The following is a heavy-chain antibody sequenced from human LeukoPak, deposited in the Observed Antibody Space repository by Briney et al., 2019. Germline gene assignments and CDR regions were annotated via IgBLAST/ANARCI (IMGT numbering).Heavy chain of an antibody. Sequence: RTSETLSLTCTVSGGSISSYYWSWIRQPPGKGLEWIGYIYYSGSTNYNPSLKSRVTISVDTSKNQFSLKLSSVTAADTAVYYCARSGLSDFDYWGQGTLVTVSS. V-gene: IGHV4-59*08. J-gene: IGHJ4*02. D-gene: IGHD2-15*01. CDR3: ARSGLSDFDY. CDR2: IYYSGST. CDR1: GGSISSYY.